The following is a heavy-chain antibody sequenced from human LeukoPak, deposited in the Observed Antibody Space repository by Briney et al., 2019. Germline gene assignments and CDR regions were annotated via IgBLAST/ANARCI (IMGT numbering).Heavy chain of an antibody. J-gene: IGHJ4*02. Sequence: ASVKVSCKASGYTFTGYFVQRVRQAPGQGLEWMGWINPDSGGTNYAQKFQGRVTMTRDTSISTAYMELSRLRSDDTAVYYCAPSGTYRSTDYYFDYWGQGTLVTVSS. CDR1: GYTFTGYF. V-gene: IGHV1-2*02. D-gene: IGHD1-26*01. CDR2: INPDSGGT. CDR3: APSGTYRSTDYYFDY.